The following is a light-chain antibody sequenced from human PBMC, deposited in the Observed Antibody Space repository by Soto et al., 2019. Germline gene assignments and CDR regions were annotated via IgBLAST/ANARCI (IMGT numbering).Light chain of an antibody. J-gene: IGKJ5*01. V-gene: IGKV3-11*01. CDR1: QSVSSY. Sequence: EIVLTQSPATLSLSPGERATLSCRASQSVSSYLAWYQQKHGQAPRLLIYDASNRATGIPARFSGSGSGTDFTLTIRSLEPEGFAAYYCQQRSNWPPSITFGQGTRLEIK. CDR3: QQRSNWPPSIT. CDR2: DAS.